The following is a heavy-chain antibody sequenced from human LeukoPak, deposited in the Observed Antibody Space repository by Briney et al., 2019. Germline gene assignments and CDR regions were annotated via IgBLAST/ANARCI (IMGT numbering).Heavy chain of an antibody. CDR2: ISGSGGST. CDR3: ARNGFFQLDGAFDI. CDR1: GFTFSSYA. V-gene: IGHV3-23*01. D-gene: IGHD6-13*01. Sequence: PGGSLRLSCAASGFTFSSYAMSWVRQAPGKGLEWVSAISGSGGSTYYADSVKGRFTISRDNAKNSLYLQMNSLRAEDTAVYYCARNGFFQLDGAFDIWGQGTMVTVSS. J-gene: IGHJ3*02.